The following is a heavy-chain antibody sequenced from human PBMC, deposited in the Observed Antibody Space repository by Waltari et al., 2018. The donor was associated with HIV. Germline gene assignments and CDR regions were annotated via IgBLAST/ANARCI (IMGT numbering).Heavy chain of an antibody. CDR3: TTDRYGDYVEGY. D-gene: IGHD4-17*01. Sequence: EVQLVESGGGLVKPGGSLGLSCAASGFTFSNAWMSWVRQAPGKGLEWVGRIKSKTDGGTTDYAAPVKGRFTISRDDSKNTLYLQMNSLKTEDTAVYYCTTDRYGDYVEGYWGQGTLVTVSS. CDR1: GFTFSNAW. J-gene: IGHJ4*02. CDR2: IKSKTDGGTT. V-gene: IGHV3-15*01.